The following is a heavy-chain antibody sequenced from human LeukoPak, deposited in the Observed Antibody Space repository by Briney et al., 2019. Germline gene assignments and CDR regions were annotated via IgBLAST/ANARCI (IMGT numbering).Heavy chain of an antibody. CDR3: ITPLPYSAQ. D-gene: IGHD2-21*01. CDR2: IKPKTDGETT. CDR1: GFIVSSCY. J-gene: IGHJ4*02. Sequence: PGGSLRLSCAASGFIVSSCYMYWVRQAPGKGLEWVGRIKPKTDGETTEYAAPVKDRFSISRDDSKSMMYLQMNSLKTEDTAVYYCITPLPYSAQGGQGTLVTVSS. V-gene: IGHV3-15*07.